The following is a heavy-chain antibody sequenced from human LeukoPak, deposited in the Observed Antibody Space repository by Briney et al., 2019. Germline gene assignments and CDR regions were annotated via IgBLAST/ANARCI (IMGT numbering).Heavy chain of an antibody. Sequence: PSETLSLTCTVSGGSISTYYWSWIRQPPGKGLEWIGYIFYSGSTNYNPSLKSRVTISVDTSKNQFSLKLSSVTAADTAVYYCASDRRLGYCSGGSCYRFGFDYWGQGTLVTVSS. CDR3: ASDRRLGYCSGGSCYRFGFDY. V-gene: IGHV4-59*12. CDR1: GGSISTYY. CDR2: IFYSGST. J-gene: IGHJ4*02. D-gene: IGHD2-15*01.